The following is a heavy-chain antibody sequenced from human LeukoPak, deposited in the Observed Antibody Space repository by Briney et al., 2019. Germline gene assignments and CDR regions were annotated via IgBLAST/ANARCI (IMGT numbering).Heavy chain of an antibody. D-gene: IGHD2-15*01. CDR2: ISSSSSYI. J-gene: IGHJ4*02. Sequence: GGSLRLSCAASGFTFSSYSMNWVRQAPGKGLEWVSSISSSSSYIYYAASVKGRFTISRDNAKNSLYLQMNSLRAEDTAVYYCARDPTVVAATFFDYWGQGTLVTVSS. V-gene: IGHV3-21*01. CDR3: ARDPTVVAATFFDY. CDR1: GFTFSSYS.